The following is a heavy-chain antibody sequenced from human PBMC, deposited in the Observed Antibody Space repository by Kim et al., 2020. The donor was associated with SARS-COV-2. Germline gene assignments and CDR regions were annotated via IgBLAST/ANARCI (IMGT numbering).Heavy chain of an antibody. CDR2: TRNKANSYTT. Sequence: GGSLRLSCAASGFTFSDHYMDWVPQAPGKGLEWVGRTRNKANSYTTEYTASVKGRFTISRDDSKNSLYLQMNSLKTEDTAVYYCARDLLRLQTNYYGMDVWGQGTTVTVSS. J-gene: IGHJ6*02. V-gene: IGHV3-72*01. CDR1: GFTFSDHY. CDR3: ARDLLRLQTNYYGMDV. D-gene: IGHD3-3*01.